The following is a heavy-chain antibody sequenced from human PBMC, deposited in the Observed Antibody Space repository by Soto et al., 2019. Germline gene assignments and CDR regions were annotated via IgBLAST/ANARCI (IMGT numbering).Heavy chain of an antibody. CDR3: ARVGGGMTTVTTNYYYGMDV. V-gene: IGHV3-21*01. CDR1: GFTFSSYS. J-gene: IGHJ6*02. D-gene: IGHD4-4*01. CDR2: ISSSSSYI. Sequence: EVQLVESGGGLVKPGGSLRLSCAASGFTFSSYSMNWVRQAPGKGLEWVSSISSSSSYIYYADSVKGRLTISRDNAKKSLYLQMNSLRAEDTAVYYCARVGGGMTTVTTNYYYGMDVWGQGTTVTVSS.